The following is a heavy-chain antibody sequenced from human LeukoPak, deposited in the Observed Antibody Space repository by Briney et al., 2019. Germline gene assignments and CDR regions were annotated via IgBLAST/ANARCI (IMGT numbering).Heavy chain of an antibody. V-gene: IGHV3-48*01. CDR1: GFTFSSYS. Sequence: GGSLRLSCAASGFTFSSYSMNWVRQAPGKGLEWVSYISSSSSTIYYADSVKGRFTISRDNAKNSLYLQMNSLRAEDTAVYYCARDINKYYDFWSGLNRTPFDYWGQGTLVTVSS. CDR2: ISSSSSTI. D-gene: IGHD3-3*01. J-gene: IGHJ4*02. CDR3: ARDINKYYDFWSGLNRTPFDY.